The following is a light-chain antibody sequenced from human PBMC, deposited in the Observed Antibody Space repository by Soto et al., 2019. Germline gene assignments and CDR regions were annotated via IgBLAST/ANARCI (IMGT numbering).Light chain of an antibody. V-gene: IGKV3-20*01. J-gene: IGKJ5*01. CDR1: QSVSSSY. CDR3: QQYSSSPSIT. CDR2: GAS. Sequence: IVLTQSPGTLSLSPGERATLSCMASQSVSSSYLAWYQQKPGQAPRLLIYGASTRATGIPDRFSGSGSGTDFTLTISRLEPEDFAVYYCQQYSSSPSITFGQGTRLEIK.